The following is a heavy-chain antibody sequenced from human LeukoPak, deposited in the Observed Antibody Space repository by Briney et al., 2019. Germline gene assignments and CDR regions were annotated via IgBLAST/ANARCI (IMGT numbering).Heavy chain of an antibody. V-gene: IGHV1-69*13. J-gene: IGHJ4*02. CDR1: VGTFISYA. CDR2: IIPIFGTA. D-gene: IGHD5-18*01. Sequence: SVNVSFKAAVGTFISYAISWVRQAPGQGREWMGGIIPIFGTANYAQKFQGRVTITSDESTSTAYMELSSLRSEDTDVYYCARAGGYGYFDYWGQGTLVTVSS. CDR3: ARAGGYGYFDY.